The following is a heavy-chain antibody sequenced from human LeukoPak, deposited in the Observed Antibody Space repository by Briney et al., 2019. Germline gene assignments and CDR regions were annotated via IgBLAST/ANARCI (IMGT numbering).Heavy chain of an antibody. J-gene: IGHJ4*02. Sequence: PSETLSLTCTVSGGSVSSYYWSWIRQPPGKGLEWIGRIYTSGSTNYNPSLKSRVSMSLDTSKNQLSLKLSFVTAADTAVYYCARAFCFSTTCYTGYFDCWGQGTLVTVSS. CDR3: ARAFCFSTTCYTGYFDC. CDR2: IYTSGST. D-gene: IGHD2-2*01. CDR1: GGSVSSYY. V-gene: IGHV4-4*07.